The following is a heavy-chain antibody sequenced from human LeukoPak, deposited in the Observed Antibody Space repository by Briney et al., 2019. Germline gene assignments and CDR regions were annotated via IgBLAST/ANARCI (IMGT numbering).Heavy chain of an antibody. V-gene: IGHV3-30*02. J-gene: IGHJ4*02. D-gene: IGHD3-22*01. Sequence: GGSLRLSCAASGFTFSSYGMHWVRQAPGKGLKWVAFIRYDGSNKYYADSVKGRFTISRDNAKNSLYLQMNSLRAEDTAVYYCARDKSPYYYDSSGYPIDYWGQGTLVTVSS. CDR3: ARDKSPYYYDSSGYPIDY. CDR1: GFTFSSYG. CDR2: IRYDGSNK.